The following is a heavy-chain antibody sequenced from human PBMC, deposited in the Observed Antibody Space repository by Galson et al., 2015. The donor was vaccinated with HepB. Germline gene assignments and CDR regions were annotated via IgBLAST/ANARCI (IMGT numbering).Heavy chain of an antibody. CDR1: GFTFSSYS. V-gene: IGHV3-21*01. J-gene: IGHJ4*02. Sequence: SLRLSCAASGFTFSSYSMNWVRQAPGKGLEWVSSISSSSSYIYYADSVKGRFTISRDNAKNSLYLQMNSLRAEDTAVYYCARGYCSSTSCYLYYFDYWGQGTLVTVSS. D-gene: IGHD2-2*01. CDR2: ISSSSSYI. CDR3: ARGYCSSTSCYLYYFDY.